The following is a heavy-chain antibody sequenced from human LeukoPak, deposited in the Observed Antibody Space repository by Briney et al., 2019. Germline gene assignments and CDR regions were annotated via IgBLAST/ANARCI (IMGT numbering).Heavy chain of an antibody. CDR3: ARVGVGTYYDFWSGPVGYYYGMDV. D-gene: IGHD3-3*01. CDR1: GGSISSYY. Sequence: SETLSLTCTVSGGSISSYYWSWIRQPPGKGLEWIGYIYYSGSTNYNPSLKSRVTISVDTSKNQFSLKLSSVTAADTAVYYCARVGVGTYYDFWSGPVGYYYGMDVWGQGTTVTVSS. J-gene: IGHJ6*02. V-gene: IGHV4-59*01. CDR2: IYYSGST.